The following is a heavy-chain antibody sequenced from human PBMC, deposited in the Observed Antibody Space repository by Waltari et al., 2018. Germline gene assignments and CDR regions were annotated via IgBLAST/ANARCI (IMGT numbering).Heavy chain of an antibody. CDR2: IWYDGRNK. J-gene: IGHJ4*02. V-gene: IGHV3-33*01. CDR1: GFTFSSYG. Sequence: QVQLVESGGGVVQPGRSLRLSCAASGFTFSSYGMHWVRQAPGKGRGGGAVIWYDGRNKYYADSVKGRFTISRDNSKNTLYLEMNSLRAEDTAVYYCARGYSSFWDWGQGTLVTVSS. D-gene: IGHD6-13*01. CDR3: ARGYSSFWD.